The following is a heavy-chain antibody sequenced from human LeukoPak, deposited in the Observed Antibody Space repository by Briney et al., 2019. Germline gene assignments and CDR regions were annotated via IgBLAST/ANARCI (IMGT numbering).Heavy chain of an antibody. V-gene: IGHV3-30*03. CDR1: GFTFSSSG. J-gene: IGHJ4*02. CDR3: ARVECSSTSCYAGYFDY. CDR2: ISYDGSNK. D-gene: IGHD2-2*01. Sequence: GGSLRLSCAASGFTFSSSGMHWVRQAPGKGLEWVAVISYDGSNKYYADSVKGRFTISRDNSKNTLYLQMNSLRAEDTAVYYCARVECSSTSCYAGYFDYWGQGTLVTVSS.